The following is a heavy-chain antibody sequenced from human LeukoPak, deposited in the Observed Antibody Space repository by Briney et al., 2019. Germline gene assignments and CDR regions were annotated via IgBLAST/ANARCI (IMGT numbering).Heavy chain of an antibody. CDR3: ARDLRGSGRSDAFDI. V-gene: IGHV4-39*07. Sequence: SETLSLTCTVSGGSINSNGYYWGWIRQPPGKGLEWIGSIYYSGSTYYNPSLKSRVTISVDTSKNQFSLKLSSVTAADTAVYYCARDLRGSGRSDAFDIWGQGTMVTVSS. D-gene: IGHD3-10*01. CDR1: GGSINSNGYY. CDR2: IYYSGST. J-gene: IGHJ3*02.